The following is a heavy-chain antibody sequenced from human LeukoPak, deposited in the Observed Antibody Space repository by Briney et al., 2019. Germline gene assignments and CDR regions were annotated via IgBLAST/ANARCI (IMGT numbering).Heavy chain of an antibody. J-gene: IGHJ4*02. Sequence: SETLSLTCAVYGGSFSGYYWGWIRQPPGKGLEWIGSIYYSGSTYYNPSLKSRVTISVDTSKNQFSLKLSSVTAADTAVYYCARSSTAASPLIAARRFDYWGQGTLVTVSS. V-gene: IGHV4-39*01. CDR1: GGSFSGYY. CDR3: ARSSTAASPLIAARRFDY. CDR2: IYYSGST. D-gene: IGHD6-6*01.